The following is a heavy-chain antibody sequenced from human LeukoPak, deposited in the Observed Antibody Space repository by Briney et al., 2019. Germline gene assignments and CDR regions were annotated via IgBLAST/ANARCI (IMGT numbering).Heavy chain of an antibody. CDR2: INHSGST. V-gene: IGHV4-34*01. J-gene: IGHJ4*01. D-gene: IGHD3-10*01. CDR3: MRDGITMVRGVSGN. CDR1: GGSFNGYY. Sequence: PSETLSLTCAVYGGSFNGYYWSWIRQPPGKGLEWIGEINHSGSTNYNPSLKSRVTISVDSSKNQFSLKLSSVTAADTAVYYCMRDGITMVRGVSGNWGQGILVTVSS.